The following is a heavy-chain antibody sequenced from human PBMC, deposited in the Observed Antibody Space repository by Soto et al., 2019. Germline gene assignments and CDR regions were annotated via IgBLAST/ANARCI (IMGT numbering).Heavy chain of an antibody. CDR3: ARDWSALTLPDV. V-gene: IGHV1-18*04. CDR2: ISTYSGDT. D-gene: IGHD3-3*01. J-gene: IGHJ6*02. Sequence: KVSCKASGYTFTTYGISWVRQAPGQGLEWMGWISTYSGDTSYAQRFQGRVTLTTDTSTTTAYMELRSLRSDDTAVYYCARDWSALTLPDVWGQG. CDR1: GYTFTTYG.